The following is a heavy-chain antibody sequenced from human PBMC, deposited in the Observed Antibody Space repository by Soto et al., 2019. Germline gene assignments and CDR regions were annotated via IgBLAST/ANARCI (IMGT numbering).Heavy chain of an antibody. V-gene: IGHV4-59*01. CDR2: IYYSGGT. CDR3: ARRPTTYGSTDY. D-gene: IGHD3-10*01. J-gene: IGHJ4*02. Sequence: SETLSLTCTVSGGSISGYYWSWIRQPPGKGLEWIGYIYYSGGTNYNPSLKSRVTISVDTSKNQFSLKLSSVTAADTAVYYCARRPTTYGSTDYWGQGTLVTVSS. CDR1: GGSISGYY.